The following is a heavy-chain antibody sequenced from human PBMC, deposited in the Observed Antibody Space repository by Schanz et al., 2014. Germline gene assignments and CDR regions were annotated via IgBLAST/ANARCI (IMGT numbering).Heavy chain of an antibody. V-gene: IGHV1-69*04. CDR1: GYTFTSYG. J-gene: IGHJ3*02. D-gene: IGHD2-2*01. Sequence: QAQLMQSGPELKRPGASVKVSCKASGYTFTSYGINWVRQAPGQGLEWMGRIIPIHGIVNYAQRFQDRVRITADKSTSTAYMELSSLRYEDTALYYCARGTMPGTFDIWGQGTMVTVSS. CDR2: IIPIHGIV. CDR3: ARGTMPGTFDI.